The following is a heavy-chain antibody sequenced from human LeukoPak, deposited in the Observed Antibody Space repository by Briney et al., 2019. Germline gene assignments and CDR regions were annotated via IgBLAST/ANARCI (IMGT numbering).Heavy chain of an antibody. Sequence: GGSLRLSCAASGFTFSSYAMSWVRQAPGKGLEWVSAISGSGGSTYYADSVKGRFTISRDNSKNTLYLQMNSLRAEDTAVYYCAKDWTGYSSSYHYYYYYMDVWGKGTTVTVSS. V-gene: IGHV3-23*01. CDR1: GFTFSSYA. J-gene: IGHJ6*03. CDR3: AKDWTGYSSSYHYYYYYMDV. CDR2: ISGSGGST. D-gene: IGHD6-6*01.